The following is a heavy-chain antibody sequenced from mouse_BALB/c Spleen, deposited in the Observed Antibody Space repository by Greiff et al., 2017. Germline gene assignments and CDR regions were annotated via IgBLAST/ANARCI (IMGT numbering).Heavy chain of an antibody. Sequence: VQVVESGPGLVAPSQSLSITCTVSGFSLTGYGVNWVRQPPGKGLEWLGMIWGDGSTDYNSALKSRLSISKDNSKSQVFLKMNSLQTDDTARYYCARVYYGYDEEYYFDYWGQGTTLTVSS. D-gene: IGHD2-2*01. CDR2: IWGDGST. J-gene: IGHJ2*01. CDR1: GFSLTGYG. V-gene: IGHV2-6-7*01. CDR3: ARVYYGYDEEYYFDY.